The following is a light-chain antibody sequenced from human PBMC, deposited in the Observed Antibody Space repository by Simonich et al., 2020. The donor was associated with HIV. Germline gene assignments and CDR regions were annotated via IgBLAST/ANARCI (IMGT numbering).Light chain of an antibody. CDR2: RTN. V-gene: IGLV8-61*01. CDR3: VLYMGSGISV. J-gene: IGLJ3*02. Sequence: QTVVTQETSSSVSPGGTVTLTCALSSGSVSTSSYPTWFHQTPGHPPRTLFYRTNTRSSGVPDRFSGSILGNKAVLTITGAQADDEGYYYCVLYMGSGISVFGGGTKLTVL. CDR1: SGSVSTSSY.